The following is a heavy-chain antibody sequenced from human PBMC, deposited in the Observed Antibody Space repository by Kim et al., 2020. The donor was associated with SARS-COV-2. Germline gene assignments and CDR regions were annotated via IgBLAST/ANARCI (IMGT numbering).Heavy chain of an antibody. CDR2: IWYDGSNK. CDR3: ASIQRSYYYDSSGYSDGMDV. V-gene: IGHV3-33*08. D-gene: IGHD3-22*01. Sequence: GGSLRLSCAASGFTFSSYGMHWVRQAPGKGLEWVAVIWYDGSNKYYADSVKGRFTISRDNSKNTLYLQMNSLRAEDTAVYYCASIQRSYYYDSSGYSDGMDVWGQGTTVTVSS. CDR1: GFTFSSYG. J-gene: IGHJ6*02.